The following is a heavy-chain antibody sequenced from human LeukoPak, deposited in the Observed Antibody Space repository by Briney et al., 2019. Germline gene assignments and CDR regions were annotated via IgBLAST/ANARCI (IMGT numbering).Heavy chain of an antibody. J-gene: IGHJ4*02. CDR1: GFTFSTYT. D-gene: IGHD3-10*01. CDR3: GRLWFGELYLPFDY. V-gene: IGHV3-21*01. CDR2: ISSSSSYI. Sequence: GGSLRLSCAASGFTFSTYTMNWVRQAPGKGLEWVSSISSSSSYIYYADSVKGRFTISRDNAKNSLYLQMNSLRAEDTAVYYCGRLWFGELYLPFDYWGQGTLVTVSS.